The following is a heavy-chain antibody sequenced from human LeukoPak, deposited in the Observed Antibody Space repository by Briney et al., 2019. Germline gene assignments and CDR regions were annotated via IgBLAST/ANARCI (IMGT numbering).Heavy chain of an antibody. D-gene: IGHD3-9*01. J-gene: IGHJ3*02. CDR2: LSKSGNT. CDR3: ARARYVNSFYAFDI. Sequence: SETLSLTCTVSGGSISSYYWSWIRLPPGKGLEWLGYLSKSGNTNYSPSLKSRVTIFGDTSKNQFFLKLSSVTAADTAVYYCARARYVNSFYAFDIWGQGTLVTVSS. CDR1: GGSISSYY. V-gene: IGHV4-59*01.